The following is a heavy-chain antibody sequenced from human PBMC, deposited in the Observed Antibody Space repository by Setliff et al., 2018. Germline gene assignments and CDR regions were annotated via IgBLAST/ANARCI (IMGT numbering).Heavy chain of an antibody. Sequence: SETLSLTCAVYGESFSGHYWSWIRQPPGKGLEWIGEINHSGSTNYNPSLKSRVTISVDTSKNQFSLSLSSVTAADTAVYYCAGGDFGSRWYVRPWFDPWGQGTLVTVSS. CDR1: GESFSGHY. J-gene: IGHJ5*02. D-gene: IGHD6-13*01. CDR3: AGGDFGSRWYVRPWFDP. V-gene: IGHV4-34*01. CDR2: INHSGST.